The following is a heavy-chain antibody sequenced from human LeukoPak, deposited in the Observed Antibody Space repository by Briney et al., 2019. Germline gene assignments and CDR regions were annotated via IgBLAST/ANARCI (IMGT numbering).Heavy chain of an antibody. D-gene: IGHD5-18*01. J-gene: IGHJ3*02. CDR3: AKGLRGYSYGYTAFDI. V-gene: IGHV3-23*01. CDR1: GFTFSSYA. CDR2: ISGSGGST. Sequence: GGSLRLSCAASGFTFSSYAMSWVGQAPGKGLEWVSAISGSGGSTYYADSVKGWFTISRDNSKNTLYLQMNSLRAEDTAVYYCAKGLRGYSYGYTAFDIWGQGTMVTVSS.